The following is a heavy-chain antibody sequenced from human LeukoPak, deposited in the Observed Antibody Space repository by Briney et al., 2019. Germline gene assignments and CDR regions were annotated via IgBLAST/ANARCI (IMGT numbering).Heavy chain of an antibody. V-gene: IGHV3-23*01. CDR1: GFTFSSYA. CDR2: ISGSGGST. D-gene: IGHD3-10*01. J-gene: IGHJ4*02. Sequence: GGSLRLSCAASGFTFSSYAMSWVRQAPGKGLEWVSAISGSGGSTYYADSVRGRFTISRDNSKNALYLQMNTLRAEDTAVYYCAKLGVRGVITSLFDYWGQGTLVTVSS. CDR3: AKLGVRGVITSLFDY.